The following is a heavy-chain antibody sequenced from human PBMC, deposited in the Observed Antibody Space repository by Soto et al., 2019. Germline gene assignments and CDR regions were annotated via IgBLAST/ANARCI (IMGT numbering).Heavy chain of an antibody. CDR3: ARVGDYGGYYYYGMDV. CDR2: IYYSGST. D-gene: IGHD4-17*01. CDR1: GGSISSYY. Sequence: QVQLQESGPGLVKPSETLSLTCTVSGGSISSYYWSWIRQPPGKGLEWIGYIYYSGSTNYNPSLKSRVTISVDTSKNQCSLKLSSVTAADTAVYYCARVGDYGGYYYYGMDVWGQGTTVTVSS. J-gene: IGHJ6*02. V-gene: IGHV4-59*01.